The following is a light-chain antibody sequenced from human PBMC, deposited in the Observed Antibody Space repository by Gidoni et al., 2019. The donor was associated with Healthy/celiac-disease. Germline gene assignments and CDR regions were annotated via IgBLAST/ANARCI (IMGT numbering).Light chain of an antibody. V-gene: IGKV4-1*01. CDR3: QQYSTTPT. J-gene: IGKJ1*01. CDR2: WAT. Sequence: DIVMTQSPDSLAVSLCETSTINCKSSQSVLYSTNSKNYLAWYQQKPGQPTKLLICWATTRGAGVPDLISGSGSGTDSTLTISRLQAEYVTVYYCQQYSTTPTFGQGTKVELK. CDR1: QSVLYSTNSKNY.